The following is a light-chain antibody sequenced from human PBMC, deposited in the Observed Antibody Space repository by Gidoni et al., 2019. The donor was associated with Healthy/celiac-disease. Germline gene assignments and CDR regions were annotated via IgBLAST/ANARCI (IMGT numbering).Light chain of an antibody. CDR1: QSISSS. J-gene: IGKJ2*04. CDR2: AAS. V-gene: IGKV1-39*01. Sequence: DLQMTQSPSSLSASVGDRVTITCRASQSISSSLNWYQQNPGKAPKLLFYAASSLQSGVPSRFSGSGSGTDCTLTISSLQPEDVATYYCQQSYSTPCSFGQGTKVEIK. CDR3: QQSYSTPCS.